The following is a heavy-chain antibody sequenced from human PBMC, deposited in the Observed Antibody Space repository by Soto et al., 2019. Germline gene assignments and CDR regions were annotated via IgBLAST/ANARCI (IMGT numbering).Heavy chain of an antibody. CDR2: LDPNSGAT. Sequence: ASVKVSCKASGYTFTEHDMHWVRQAPGQGLEWMGCLDPNSGATNYAQRFQGRVTMTSDTSISTAYMELSRLTSDDTAIYYCVRDLAALYDSSGYYLDYWGQGSLVTVSS. D-gene: IGHD3-22*01. J-gene: IGHJ4*02. CDR3: VRDLAALYDSSGYYLDY. V-gene: IGHV1-2*02. CDR1: GYTFTEHD.